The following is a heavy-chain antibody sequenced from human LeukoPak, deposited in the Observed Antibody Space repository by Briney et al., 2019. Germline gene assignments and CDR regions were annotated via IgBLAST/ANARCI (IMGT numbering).Heavy chain of an antibody. J-gene: IGHJ4*02. Sequence: ASVKVSCKASGYTFTSYGISWVRQAPGQGLEWMGWISAYNGNTNYAQKLQGRVTMTTDTSTSTAYMELRSLRSDDTAAYYCARDSRNGIVVVPFDYWGQGTLVTVSS. V-gene: IGHV1-18*01. D-gene: IGHD3-22*01. CDR1: GYTFTSYG. CDR2: ISAYNGNT. CDR3: ARDSRNGIVVVPFDY.